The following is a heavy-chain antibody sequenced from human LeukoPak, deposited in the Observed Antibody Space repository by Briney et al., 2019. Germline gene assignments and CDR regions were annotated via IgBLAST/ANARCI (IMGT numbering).Heavy chain of an antibody. CDR2: ISSSSNTI. V-gene: IGHV3-48*01. CDR1: GFTFSSYR. CDR3: AFPRLGNYYQPLDY. J-gene: IGHJ4*02. Sequence: GGSLRLSCAASGFTFSSYRMNWVRQAPGKGLEWVSYISSSSNTIYYADSVKGRFTISRDNAKNSLYLQMNSLRAEDTAVYYCAFPRLGNYYQPLDYWGPGTLVTVSS. D-gene: IGHD3-10*01.